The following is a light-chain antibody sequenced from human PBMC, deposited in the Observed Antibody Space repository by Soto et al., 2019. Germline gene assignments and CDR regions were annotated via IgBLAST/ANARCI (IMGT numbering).Light chain of an antibody. CDR2: GAS. CDR3: HQYVSAPAWM. CDR1: QSVSSSY. J-gene: IGKJ1*01. V-gene: IGKV3-20*01. Sequence: EIVLTQSPGTLSLSPGERATLSCRASQSVSSSYLAWYQHKPGQAPRLLIYGASSRANGIPDRLGGSGSGKDFTLTISRLEAEDFAVYYCHQYVSAPAWMFCEGTKVEIK.